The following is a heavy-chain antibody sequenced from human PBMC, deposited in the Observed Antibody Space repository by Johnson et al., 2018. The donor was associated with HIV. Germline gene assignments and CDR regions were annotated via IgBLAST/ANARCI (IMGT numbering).Heavy chain of an antibody. CDR3: TTDANWNYGQGAFDV. CDR2: IKSKPDGGTT. Sequence: MQLVESGGGVAQPGRSLRLSCAASGFTFSDHYMDWVRQAPGKGLEWVGRIKSKPDGGTTDYAAPVKGRFTISRDDSENKLYLQMKSLKTEDTAVYYCTTDANWNYGQGAFDVWGQGTTVTVSS. D-gene: IGHD1-7*01. CDR1: GFTFSDHY. V-gene: IGHV3-15*01. J-gene: IGHJ3*01.